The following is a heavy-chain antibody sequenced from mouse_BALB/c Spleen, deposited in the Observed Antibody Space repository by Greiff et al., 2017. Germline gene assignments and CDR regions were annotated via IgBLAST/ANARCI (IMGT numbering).Heavy chain of an antibody. CDR2: IWAGGST. J-gene: IGHJ4*01. CDR3: AIIRPYDAMDY. Sequence: VMLVESGPGLVAPSQSLSITCTASGFSLTSYGVHWVRQPPGKGLEWLGVIWAGGSTNYNSALMSRLSISKDNSKSQVFLKMNSLQTDDTAMYYCAIIRPYDAMDYWGQGTSVTVSS. CDR1: GFSLTSYG. D-gene: IGHD1-2*01. V-gene: IGHV2-9*02.